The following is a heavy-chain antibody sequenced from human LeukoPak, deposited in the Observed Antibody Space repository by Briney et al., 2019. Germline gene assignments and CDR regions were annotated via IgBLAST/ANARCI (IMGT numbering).Heavy chain of an antibody. CDR3: AKVRDSGYDYFDY. CDR2: ISWNSGNI. V-gene: IGHV3-9*01. J-gene: IGHJ4*02. Sequence: GRSLRLSCAASGFTFDDYAMHWVRQAPGKGLEWVSGISWNSGNIGYADSVKGRFTISRDNAKNSLYLQMNSLRAEDTALYYCAKVRDSGYDYFDYWGQGTLVTVSS. CDR1: GFTFDDYA. D-gene: IGHD5-12*01.